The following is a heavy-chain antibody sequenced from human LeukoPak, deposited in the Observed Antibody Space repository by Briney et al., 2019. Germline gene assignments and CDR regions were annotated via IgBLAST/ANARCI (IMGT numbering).Heavy chain of an antibody. CDR3: VSSTGQQFIPYDY. J-gene: IGHJ4*01. CDR1: GINVTTNY. Sequence: GGSLRLSCAASGINVTTNYMTWIRQAPGKGRDWVSLIYGDNAAYYAESVRGRFIISRDNLKNTLFLQMNSLRPEDTALYYCVSSTGQQFIPYDYWGHGTHVTVSS. V-gene: IGHV3-66*02. D-gene: IGHD6-13*01. CDR2: IYGDNAA.